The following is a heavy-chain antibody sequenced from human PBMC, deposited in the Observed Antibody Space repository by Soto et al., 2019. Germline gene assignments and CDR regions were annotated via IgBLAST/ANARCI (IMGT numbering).Heavy chain of an antibody. CDR3: AKDRMDHNSVWDPFDI. Sequence: SVKVSCKASGGTFSSYAISWVRQAPGQGLEWMGGIIPIFGTANYAQKFQGRVTITADESTSTAYMELNSLRAEDTAVYYCAKDRMDHNSVWDPFDIWGPGTMVTVSS. J-gene: IGHJ3*02. D-gene: IGHD1-1*01. CDR1: GGTFSSYA. CDR2: IIPIFGTA. V-gene: IGHV1-69*13.